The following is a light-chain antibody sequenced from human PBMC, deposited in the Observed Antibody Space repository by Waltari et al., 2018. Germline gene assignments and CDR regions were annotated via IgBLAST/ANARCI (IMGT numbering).Light chain of an antibody. CDR1: QSVSRT. V-gene: IGKV3-20*01. CDR3: QHYVRLPAT. CDR2: GAY. Sequence: EIVLTQSPGTLSLSPGERATLSCRASQSVSRTLAWYQQKTGQAPRLLIYGAYTRATVIPGRFSGGGSGTDFSLTISRLEPEDFAVYYCQHYVRLPATFGQGTKVEIK. J-gene: IGKJ1*01.